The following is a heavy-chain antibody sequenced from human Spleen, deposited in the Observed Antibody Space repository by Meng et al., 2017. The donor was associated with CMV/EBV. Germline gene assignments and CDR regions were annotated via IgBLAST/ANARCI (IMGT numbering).Heavy chain of an antibody. CDR3: AGDGRTFEY. CDR1: GGSVSRGASS. D-gene: IGHD2/OR15-2a*01. J-gene: IGHJ4*02. V-gene: IGHV4-31*03. Sequence: TSSVSGGSVSRGASSWAWGRQQRGKGLEWIGYISHWGSTLYNPSLGSRLTISVDTSMNQFSLTQTSVSAADTAAYYGAGDGRTFEYWGQGALVTVSS. CDR2: ISHWGST.